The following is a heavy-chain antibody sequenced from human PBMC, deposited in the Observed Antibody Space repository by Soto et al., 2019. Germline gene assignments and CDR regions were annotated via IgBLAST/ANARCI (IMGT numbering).Heavy chain of an antibody. D-gene: IGHD2-15*01. J-gene: IGHJ5*02. CDR3: ARDYAVVVVAATTGWFDP. Sequence: ASVKVSCKASGYTFTSYGISWVRQAPGQGLEWMGWISAYNGNTNYAQKLQGRVTMTTDTSTSTAYMELRSLRSDDTAVYYCARDYAVVVVAATTGWFDPCRQGTLGTVSS. CDR1: GYTFTSYG. CDR2: ISAYNGNT. V-gene: IGHV1-18*04.